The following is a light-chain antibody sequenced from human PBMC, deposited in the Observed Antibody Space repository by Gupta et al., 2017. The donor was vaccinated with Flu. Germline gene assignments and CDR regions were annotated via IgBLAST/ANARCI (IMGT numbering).Light chain of an antibody. CDR1: NPNIGSPHND. J-gene: IGLJ2*01. CDR2: DND. CDR3: GAWDNSLNGVV. Sequence: QSVLTQPPSVSATPGQKVTISCSGTNPNIGSPHNDVSWFRHLPGTAPKLLIYDNDRRPSVIPDRFSGSKSGASATLAITGLQTGDEADYYCGAWDNSLNGVVFGGGTKLTVL. V-gene: IGLV1-51*01.